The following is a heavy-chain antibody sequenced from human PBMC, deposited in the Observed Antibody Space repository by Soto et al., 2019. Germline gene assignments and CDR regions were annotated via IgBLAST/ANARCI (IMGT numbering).Heavy chain of an antibody. CDR3: ARDRRGGTYASSPHSYF. D-gene: IGHD1-26*01. V-gene: IGHV3-48*03. J-gene: IGHJ4*02. CDR2: ISSSGGTI. CDR1: AFTFSSYE. Sequence: GGSLRLSCAASAFTFSSYEMNWVRHAPGKGLEWVSYISSSGGTIHNADSVKGRFTISRDNAKNSLYLQMNSLRAEDTAVYYCARDRRGGTYASSPHSYFWGQGTLVTVSS.